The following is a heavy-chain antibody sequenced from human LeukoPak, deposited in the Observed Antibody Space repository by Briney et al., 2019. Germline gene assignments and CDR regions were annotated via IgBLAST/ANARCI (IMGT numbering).Heavy chain of an antibody. J-gene: IGHJ6*02. CDR2: INYIGDST. CDR1: GFSFEDYG. D-gene: IGHD2-21*01. Sequence: GRSLRLSCAVSGFSFEDYGMHWVRQPPGKGLEWVSSINYIGDSTSYADSVKGRFTVSRDNAKNSLYLQVNSLRPEDTALYYCAKHLRATNTYIFYGLDVWGPGTTVTVSS. CDR3: AKHLRATNTYIFYGLDV. V-gene: IGHV3-9*01.